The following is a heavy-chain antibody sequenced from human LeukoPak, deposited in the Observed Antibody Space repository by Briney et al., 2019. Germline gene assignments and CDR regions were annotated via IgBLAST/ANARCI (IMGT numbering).Heavy chain of an antibody. CDR3: ARVDGSPDY. Sequence: ASVKVSCKASGYTFTRYDINWVRQAPGQGLEWLGWVNTKSGNTGSAQNFQGRVTITWDTSINTAYMELSSLRSEDTAIYYCARVDGSPDYWGQGTLVTVSS. V-gene: IGHV1-8*03. D-gene: IGHD5-24*01. CDR2: VNTKSGNT. J-gene: IGHJ4*02. CDR1: GYTFTRYD.